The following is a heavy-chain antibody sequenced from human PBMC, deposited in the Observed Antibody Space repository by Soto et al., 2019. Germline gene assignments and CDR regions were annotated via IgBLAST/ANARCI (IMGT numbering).Heavy chain of an antibody. CDR3: VRDSQGGY. V-gene: IGHV3-74*01. CDR2: IDHDGPT. J-gene: IGHJ4*02. Sequence: EVQLVESGGGLVQPGGSLRLSCAGSGFTFSNYWMHWVRQAPGKGLEWVSRIDHDGPTDYADSVRGRFTISRDNAENTLYLQMNSLSPEDTAVYYCVRDSQGGYWGQGTLVTVSS. CDR1: GFTFSNYW. D-gene: IGHD2-15*01.